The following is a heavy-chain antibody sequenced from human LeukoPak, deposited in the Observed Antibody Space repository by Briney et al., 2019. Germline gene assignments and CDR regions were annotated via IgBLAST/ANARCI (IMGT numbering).Heavy chain of an antibody. V-gene: IGHV1-69*01. CDR1: GGTFSSYA. D-gene: IGHD6-19*01. Sequence: VASVKVSCKASGGTFSSYAISWVRQAPGQGLEWMGGIIPIFGTANHAQKFQGRVTITADESTSTAYMELSSLRSEDTAVYYCAREGGGMAVAGTFNSYWGQGTLVTVSS. J-gene: IGHJ4*02. CDR2: IIPIFGTA. CDR3: AREGGGMAVAGTFNSY.